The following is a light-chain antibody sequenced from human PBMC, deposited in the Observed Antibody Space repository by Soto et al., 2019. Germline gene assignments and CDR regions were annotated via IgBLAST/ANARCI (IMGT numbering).Light chain of an antibody. CDR3: ETWDRNTWV. CDR1: SGHSSYI. Sequence: QLVLTQSSSASASLGSSVKLTCTLSSGHSSYIIAWHQQQPGKALRYLMKLEGSGSYNKGSGVPDRFSGSSSGADRYLTISNLQFEDEADYYCETWDRNTWVFGGGTKLT. CDR2: LEGSGSY. V-gene: IGLV4-60*02. J-gene: IGLJ3*02.